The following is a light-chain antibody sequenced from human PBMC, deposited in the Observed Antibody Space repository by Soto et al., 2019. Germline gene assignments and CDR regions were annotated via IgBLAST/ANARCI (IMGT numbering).Light chain of an antibody. CDR2: GAS. CDR3: QQYSNSPRT. V-gene: IGKV3-20*01. J-gene: IGKJ1*01. CDR1: QSVSLTA. Sequence: EIVLTQSPDTLSLSPGERATLYCRASQSVSLTALAWYQQKPGQAPRLLIYGASFRAPGIPERFSGSGAGTDFTLTVSRLEPEDFAVYYCQQYSNSPRTFGQGTKVDIK.